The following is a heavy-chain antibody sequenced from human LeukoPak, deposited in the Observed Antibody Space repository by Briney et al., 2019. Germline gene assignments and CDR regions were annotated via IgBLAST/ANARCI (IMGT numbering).Heavy chain of an antibody. CDR3: ASRRAFMY. Sequence: SETLPLTCTVSGGSISSYYWNWIRQPPGKGLEWIGYISYSGSTNYNPSLKSRVTISVDTSKNQFSLKLSSVTAADTAVYYCASRRAFMYWGQGTLVTVSS. CDR2: ISYSGST. J-gene: IGHJ4*02. V-gene: IGHV4-59*08. CDR1: GGSISSYY. D-gene: IGHD3-16*01.